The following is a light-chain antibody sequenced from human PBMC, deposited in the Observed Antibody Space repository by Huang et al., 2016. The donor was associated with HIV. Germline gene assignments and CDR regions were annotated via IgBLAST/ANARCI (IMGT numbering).Light chain of an antibody. V-gene: IGKV3-15*01. J-gene: IGKJ4*01. Sequence: EIVLTQSPATLSVSPGERATLSCRASQSVSSNLAWYQQKPGQAPRLLIYGASTRATGGPARFSGSGSGTEFTLTISSLQSEDFAVYYCQQYNNWPPLTFGGATKVEIK. CDR1: QSVSSN. CDR2: GAS. CDR3: QQYNNWPPLT.